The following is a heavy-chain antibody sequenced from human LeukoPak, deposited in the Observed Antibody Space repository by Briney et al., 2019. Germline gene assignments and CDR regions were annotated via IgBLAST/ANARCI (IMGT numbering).Heavy chain of an antibody. J-gene: IGHJ4*02. V-gene: IGHV3-43*02. CDR3: ARESETSGWYDY. Sequence: GGSLRLSCAAPGFIFAIHWVRQAPGKALEWVSLISGDGGSTFYADSVRGRFTISRDNTRKSLSLQMSSLRSEDTALYYCARESETSGWYDYWGQGTLVTVSS. CDR2: ISGDGGST. D-gene: IGHD6-19*01. CDR1: GFIFA.